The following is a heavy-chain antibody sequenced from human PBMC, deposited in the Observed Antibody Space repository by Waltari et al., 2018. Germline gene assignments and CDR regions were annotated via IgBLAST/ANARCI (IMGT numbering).Heavy chain of an antibody. CDR2: IFSNDEK. V-gene: IGHV2-26*01. D-gene: IGHD3-10*01. CDR3: ARFHGVRPEFLDY. Sequence: QVTLKESGPVLVKPTETLTLTCTVSGFSLSNARMGVSWIRQPPGKALEWLAHIFSNDEKSYSTALKSRLTISKDTSKSQVVLTMTNMDPVDTATYYCARFHGVRPEFLDYWGQGTLVTVSS. J-gene: IGHJ4*02. CDR1: GFSLSNARMG.